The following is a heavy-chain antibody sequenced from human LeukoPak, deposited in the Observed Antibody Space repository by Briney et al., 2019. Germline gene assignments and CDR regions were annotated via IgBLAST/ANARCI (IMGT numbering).Heavy chain of an antibody. V-gene: IGHV1-69*13. CDR1: GGTFSSYA. CDR2: IIPIFGTA. Sequence: SVKVSCKASGGTFSSYAISWVRQAPGQGLEWMGGIIPIFGTANYAQKFQGRVTITADESTSTAYMELSSLRSEDTAVYYCARGRDIVGATNFGYWGQGTLVTVSS. D-gene: IGHD1-26*01. J-gene: IGHJ4*02. CDR3: ARGRDIVGATNFGY.